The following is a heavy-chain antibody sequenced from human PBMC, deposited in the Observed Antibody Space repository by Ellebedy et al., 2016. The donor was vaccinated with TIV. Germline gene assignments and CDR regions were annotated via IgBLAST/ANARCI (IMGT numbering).Heavy chain of an antibody. D-gene: IGHD3-22*01. J-gene: IGHJ4*02. CDR2: IIPIFGTA. CDR3: ARPDSYTMIADYFDY. CDR1: GYTFTSYG. Sequence: ASVKVSCKASGYTFTSYGISWVRQAPGQGLEWMGGIIPIFGTANYAQKFQGRVTITADESTSTAYMELSRLRSDDTAVYYCARPDSYTMIADYFDYWGQGTLVTVSS. V-gene: IGHV1-69*13.